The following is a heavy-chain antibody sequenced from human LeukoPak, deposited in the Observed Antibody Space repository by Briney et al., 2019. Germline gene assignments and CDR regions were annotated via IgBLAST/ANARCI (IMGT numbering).Heavy chain of an antibody. CDR3: ARARYCSSTSCLFVDY. J-gene: IGHJ4*02. V-gene: IGHV3-21*01. Sequence: GGSLRLSCAASGFTFSSYSMNWVRQAPGKGLEWVSSFSSSSSYIYYADSVKGRFTISRDNAKNSLYLQMNSLRAEDTAVYYCARARYCSSTSCLFVDYWGQGTLVTVSS. D-gene: IGHD2-2*01. CDR2: FSSSSSYI. CDR1: GFTFSSYS.